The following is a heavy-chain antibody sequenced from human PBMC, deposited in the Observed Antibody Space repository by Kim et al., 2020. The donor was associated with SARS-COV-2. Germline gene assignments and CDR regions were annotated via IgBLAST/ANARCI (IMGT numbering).Heavy chain of an antibody. D-gene: IGHD3-22*01. V-gene: IGHV3-15*01. CDR3: TTVSYYYDSSGYYRN. J-gene: IGHJ4*02. Sequence: APVKGRFSISRDESTNTLYLQINSLNTEDTAVYYCTTVSYYYDSSGYYRNWGQGTLVTVSS.